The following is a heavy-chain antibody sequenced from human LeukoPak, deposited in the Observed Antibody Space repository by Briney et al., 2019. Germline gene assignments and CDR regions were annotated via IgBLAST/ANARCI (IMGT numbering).Heavy chain of an antibody. CDR2: ISGSGGST. CDR3: AKGAKSQRITMIVVDY. CDR1: GFTFSSYA. D-gene: IGHD3-22*01. J-gene: IGHJ4*02. V-gene: IGHV3-23*01. Sequence: GRSLRLSCAASGFTFSSYAMSWVRQAPGKGLEWVSAISGSGGSTYYADSVKGRFTISRDNSKNTLYLQMNSLRAEDTAVYYCAKGAKSQRITMIVVDYWGQGTLVTVSS.